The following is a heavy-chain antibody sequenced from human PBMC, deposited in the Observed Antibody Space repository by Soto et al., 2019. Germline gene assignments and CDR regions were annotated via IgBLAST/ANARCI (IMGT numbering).Heavy chain of an antibody. CDR1: GGSISSGDYY. V-gene: IGHV4-30-4*01. D-gene: IGHD1-1*01. CDR3: LGERTGMDV. J-gene: IGHJ6*02. CDR2: IYYSGST. Sequence: SETLSLTCTVSGGSISSGDYYWSWIRQPPGKGLEWIGYIYYSGSTYYNPSLKSRVTISVDTSKNQFSLRLSSVTAADTAVYYCLGERTGMDVWGQGTTVTVSS.